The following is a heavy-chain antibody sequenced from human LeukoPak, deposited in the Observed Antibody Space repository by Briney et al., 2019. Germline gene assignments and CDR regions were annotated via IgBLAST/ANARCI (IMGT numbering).Heavy chain of an antibody. CDR2: IYVSGST. CDR1: GGFISSYC. V-gene: IGHV4-4*07. J-gene: IGHJ3*02. D-gene: IGHD3-10*01. Sequence: PSETLSLTCTVSGGFISSYCWSGIRQPAGKGLEWIGRIYVSGSTNYNPSLKSRVTMSVDTSKNQFSLKLSSVTAADTAVYYCARDGRGVRYPDAFDIWGQGTKVTVSS. CDR3: ARDGRGVRYPDAFDI.